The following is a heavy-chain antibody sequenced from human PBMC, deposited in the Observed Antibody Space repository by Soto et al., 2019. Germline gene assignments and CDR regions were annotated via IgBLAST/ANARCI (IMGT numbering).Heavy chain of an antibody. J-gene: IGHJ4*02. D-gene: IGHD4-17*01. Sequence: SETLSLTGAVSVRSISSSSWCSWVRQPPGKGLEWIGEIYHSGSTNYNPSLKSRVTISVDKSKNQFSLKLSSVTAADTAVYYCVSHTASNDFDTWGQETLLTISS. CDR2: IYHSGST. V-gene: IGHV4-4*02. CDR1: VRSISSSSW. CDR3: VSHTASNDFDT.